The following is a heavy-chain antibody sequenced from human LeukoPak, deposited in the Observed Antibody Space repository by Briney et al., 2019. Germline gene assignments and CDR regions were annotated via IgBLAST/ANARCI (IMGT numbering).Heavy chain of an antibody. J-gene: IGHJ4*02. D-gene: IGHD4-11*01. CDR3: TKGRSNHY. CDR2: INQGGSES. CDR1: GFSFSDYW. Sequence: GGSLRLSCAASGFSFSDYWMSWVRQAPGKGLEWVANINQGGSESYYVDSVKGRFTISRDNAKKSLFLQMNSLRAEDTAVYYCTKGRSNHYWGQGTLVTVST. V-gene: IGHV3-7*01.